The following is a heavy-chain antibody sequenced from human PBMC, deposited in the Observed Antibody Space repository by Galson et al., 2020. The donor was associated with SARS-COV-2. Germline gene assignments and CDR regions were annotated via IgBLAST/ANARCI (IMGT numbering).Heavy chain of an antibody. D-gene: IGHD2-15*01. V-gene: IGHV3-73*01. Sequence: GESMKISCATSGFTFSDSAIHWVRQPSGKGLEWIGRIRSQTNNYATSYAASVNGRFTISRDNSRNTAYLQMNSLKTEDTALYYCFRPGYCSGVTCEHWGQGTLVTVSS. CDR3: FRPGYCSGVTCEH. J-gene: IGHJ4*02. CDR2: IRSQTNNYAT. CDR1: GFTFSDSA.